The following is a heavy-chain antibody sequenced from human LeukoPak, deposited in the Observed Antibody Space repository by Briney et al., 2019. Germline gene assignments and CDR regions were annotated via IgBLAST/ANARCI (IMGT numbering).Heavy chain of an antibody. J-gene: IGHJ4*02. Sequence: GGSLRLSCAASGFTFSSYWMHWVRQAPGKGLVWVSRINSDGSSTSYADSVKGRFTISRDNAKNTLYLQMNSLRAEDTAVYYCARDYYDSSGYSVVDYWGQGTLVTVSS. D-gene: IGHD3-22*01. CDR1: GFTFSSYW. CDR2: INSDGSST. V-gene: IGHV3-74*01. CDR3: ARDYYDSSGYSVVDY.